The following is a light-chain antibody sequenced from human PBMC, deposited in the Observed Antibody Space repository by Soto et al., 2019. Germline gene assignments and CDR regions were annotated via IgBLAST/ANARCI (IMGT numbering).Light chain of an antibody. CDR3: QQYNSYLT. Sequence: DIQMTQSPSTLSASVGDRVTITCRASQSISSWLAWYQQKPGKAPKLLIYKASSLESGVPSRFSGSGSGTAFTLTISNLQPDDFATYYCQQYNSYLTFGQGTKVEIK. CDR1: QSISSW. CDR2: KAS. V-gene: IGKV1-5*03. J-gene: IGKJ1*01.